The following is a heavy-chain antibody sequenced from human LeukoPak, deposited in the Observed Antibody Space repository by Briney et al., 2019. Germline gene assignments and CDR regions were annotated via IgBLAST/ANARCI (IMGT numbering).Heavy chain of an antibody. CDR2: INPNSGGT. Sequence: EASVKVSCKASAYTFTGYYMHWVRQAPGQGLEWMGWINPNSGGTNYAQKFQGRVTMTRDTSIRTAYMELSRLRSDDTAVYYCAIEITMVRGFKFDYWGQGTLVTVSS. CDR1: AYTFTGYY. D-gene: IGHD3-10*01. V-gene: IGHV1-2*02. J-gene: IGHJ4*02. CDR3: AIEITMVRGFKFDY.